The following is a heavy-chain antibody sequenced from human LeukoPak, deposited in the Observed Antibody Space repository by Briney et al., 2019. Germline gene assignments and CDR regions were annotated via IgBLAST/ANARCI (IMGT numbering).Heavy chain of an antibody. CDR1: GGSISSSSYY. V-gene: IGHV4-39*01. Sequence: SETLSLTCTVSGGSISSSSYYWGWIRQPPGKGREWIGSIYYSGSTYYNPSLKSRVTISVDTSKNQSSLKLSSVTAADTAVYYCASPVVYCSGGSCYLSSHDAFDIGGQGTIVTVSS. J-gene: IGHJ3*02. CDR3: ASPVVYCSGGSCYLSSHDAFDI. CDR2: IYYSGST. D-gene: IGHD2-15*01.